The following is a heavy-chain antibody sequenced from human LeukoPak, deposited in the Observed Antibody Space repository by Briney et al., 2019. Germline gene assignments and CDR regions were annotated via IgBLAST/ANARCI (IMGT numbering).Heavy chain of an antibody. J-gene: IGHJ4*02. CDR3: ARDPYATSGYDYGPVGYFDY. CDR1: GFTFSSYG. Sequence: GGSLRLSCAASGFTFSSYGMHWVRQAPGKGLEWVAVIWYDGSNEYYADSVKGRFTISRDNSKNTLYLQMNSLRAEDTAVYYCARDPYATSGYDYGPVGYFDYWGQGTLVTVSS. V-gene: IGHV3-33*01. CDR2: IWYDGSNE. D-gene: IGHD5-12*01.